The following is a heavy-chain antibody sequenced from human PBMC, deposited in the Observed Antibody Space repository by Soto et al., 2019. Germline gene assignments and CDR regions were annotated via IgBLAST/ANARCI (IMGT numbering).Heavy chain of an antibody. J-gene: IGHJ4*02. Sequence: QVQLVQSGAEEKNPGASVKFSCKASGYTFTGYAMHWVRQAPGQRLEWMGWINAGNGNTKYSQKFQGRVTITRDTSASTASMELSSLRSEDTAVYYCARAVAVAADFDYWGQGTLVTVSS. V-gene: IGHV1-3*05. D-gene: IGHD6-19*01. CDR1: GYTFTGYA. CDR2: INAGNGNT. CDR3: ARAVAVAADFDY.